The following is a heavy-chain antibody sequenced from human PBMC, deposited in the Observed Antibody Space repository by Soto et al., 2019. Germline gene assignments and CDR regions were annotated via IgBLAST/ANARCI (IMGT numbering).Heavy chain of an antibody. D-gene: IGHD6-6*01. CDR3: ARGRQLVRYYFDY. CDR2: INHSGST. Sequence: PSETLSLTCAVYGGSFSGYYWSWIRQPPGKGLEWIGEINHSGSTNYNPSLKSRVTISVDTSKNQFSLKLSSVTAADTAVYYCARGRQLVRYYFDYWGQGTLVTVSS. V-gene: IGHV4-34*01. CDR1: GGSFSGYY. J-gene: IGHJ4*02.